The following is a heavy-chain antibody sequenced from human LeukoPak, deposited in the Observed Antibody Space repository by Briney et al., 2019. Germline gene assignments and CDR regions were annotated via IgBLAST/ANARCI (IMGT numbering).Heavy chain of an antibody. D-gene: IGHD2-2*01. J-gene: IGHJ4*02. CDR1: GFTFSSYD. CDR3: ARGLAP. CDR2: ISYSGSTI. Sequence: GGSLRLSCVASGFTFSSYDMNWVRQAPGKGLEWVSYISYSGSTIYYADSVKGRFTISRDNAKDSLYLQMNSLRDDDTAVYYCARGLAPGGQGTLVTVSS. V-gene: IGHV3-48*03.